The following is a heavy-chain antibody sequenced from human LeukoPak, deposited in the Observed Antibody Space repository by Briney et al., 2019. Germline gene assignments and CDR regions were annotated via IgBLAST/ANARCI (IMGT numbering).Heavy chain of an antibody. CDR2: ISDSGGRT. CDR3: AKRGVVIRVILVGFHKEAYYFDS. D-gene: IGHD3-22*01. CDR1: GITLSNYG. J-gene: IGHJ4*02. Sequence: GGSLRLSCAVSGITLSNYGMSWVRQAPGKGLEWVAGISDSGGRTNYADAVKGRFTISRDNPKNTLYLQMNSLRAEDTAVYFCAKRGVVIRVILVGFHKEAYYFDSWGQGALVTVSS. V-gene: IGHV3-23*01.